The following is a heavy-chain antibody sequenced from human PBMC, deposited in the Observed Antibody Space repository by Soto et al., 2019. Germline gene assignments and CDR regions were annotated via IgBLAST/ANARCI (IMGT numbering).Heavy chain of an antibody. V-gene: IGHV3-30*18. CDR1: GFTFSTTG. CDR2: ISHDGGVK. J-gene: IGHJ5*02. Sequence: QVHLVESGGGVVQPGRSLRLSCAASGFTFSTTGMHWVRQAPGKGLEWVAMISHDGGVKHYPDSVKGRFTISRATSNNTVYLQMNSLRPEDTAMYHCAKDLYGAGWYNYFDPWGQGTLVTVSS. CDR3: AKDLYGAGWYNYFDP. D-gene: IGHD6-19*01.